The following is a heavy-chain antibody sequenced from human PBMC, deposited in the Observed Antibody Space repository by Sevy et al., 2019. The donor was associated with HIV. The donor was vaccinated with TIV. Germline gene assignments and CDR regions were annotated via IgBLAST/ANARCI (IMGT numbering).Heavy chain of an antibody. CDR1: GFTFSRYS. CDR2: LSFDASNK. CDR3: ALERLSSDVAEYFQN. V-gene: IGHV3-30*04. D-gene: IGHD1-1*01. J-gene: IGHJ1*01. Sequence: GGSLRLSCAASGFTFSRYSMHWVRQAPGKGLEWVATLSFDASNKHYADSVKGRFPISRDNFQNSLFLQMNSLGPEDTAVYYCALERLSSDVAEYFQNWGQGTLVTVSS.